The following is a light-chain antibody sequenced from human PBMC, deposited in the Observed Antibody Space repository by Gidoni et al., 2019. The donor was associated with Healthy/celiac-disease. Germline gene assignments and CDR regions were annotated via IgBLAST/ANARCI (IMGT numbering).Light chain of an antibody. Sequence: DIQMTQSPSSLSASVGDRVTITCRASQSISSYLNWYQQKPVKAPKLLIYAASSLQSGVPSRFSGSGSGTDFTLTISSLQPEDFATYYCQQSYSTPPCTFGQXTKLEIK. J-gene: IGKJ2*02. CDR3: QQSYSTPPCT. CDR1: QSISSY. V-gene: IGKV1-39*01. CDR2: AAS.